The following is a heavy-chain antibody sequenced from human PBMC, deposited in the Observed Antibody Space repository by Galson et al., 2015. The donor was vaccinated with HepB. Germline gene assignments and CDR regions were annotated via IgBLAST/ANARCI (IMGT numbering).Heavy chain of an antibody. CDR1: GFTFGDYA. Sequence: SLRLSCAASGFTFGDYAMRWFRQAPGKGLEWVGFIRSKAYGGTTEYAASVKGRFTISRDDSKSIAYLQMNSLKTEDTAVYYCTREYGVRGVIITYFDYWGQGTLVTVSS. CDR2: IRSKAYGGTT. D-gene: IGHD3-10*01. V-gene: IGHV3-49*03. CDR3: TREYGVRGVIITYFDY. J-gene: IGHJ4*02.